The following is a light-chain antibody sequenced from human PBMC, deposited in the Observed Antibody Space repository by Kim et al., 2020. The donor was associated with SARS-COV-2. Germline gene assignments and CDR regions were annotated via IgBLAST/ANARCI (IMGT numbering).Light chain of an antibody. CDR3: SSNTSSSTLWV. Sequence: QSLTISCTGTSSYVGGYNYVSWDQQHPGKAPKLMIYDVRNRPSGVSNRFSGSKSGNTASLTISGLQAEDEADYCCSSNTSSSTLWVFGGGTQLTVL. CDR1: SSYVGGYNY. J-gene: IGLJ3*02. CDR2: DVR. V-gene: IGLV2-14*03.